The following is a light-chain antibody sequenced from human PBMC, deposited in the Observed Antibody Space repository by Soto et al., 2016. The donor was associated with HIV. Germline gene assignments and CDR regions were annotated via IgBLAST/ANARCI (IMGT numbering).Light chain of an antibody. V-gene: IGLV3-19*01. Sequence: SAELTQDPAVSVALGQTIRITCQGDSLRSYYATWYQQKPGQAPAFVVYARKNRPSGIPDRFSGSSSGNTASLTITGAQAEDEADYYCSSRDSSGNHVFGAGTKVTVL. CDR2: ARK. CDR3: SSRDSSGNHV. J-gene: IGLJ1*01. CDR1: SLRSYY.